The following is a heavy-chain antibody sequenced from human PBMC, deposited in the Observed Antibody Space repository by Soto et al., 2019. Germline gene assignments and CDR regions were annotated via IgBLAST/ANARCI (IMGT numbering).Heavy chain of an antibody. Sequence: QVQLVESGGGVVQPGRSLRLSCAASGFTFSNYAMHWVRQAPGKGLEWVAAISYDGSNKYYADSVKGRFTISRDNSKNTLYLQMNSLRAEDTAVYYCARDRWNAARLDYYYYGMDVWGQGTTVTVSS. V-gene: IGHV3-30-3*01. CDR3: ARDRWNAARLDYYYYGMDV. CDR1: GFTFSNYA. J-gene: IGHJ6*02. CDR2: ISYDGSNK. D-gene: IGHD6-6*01.